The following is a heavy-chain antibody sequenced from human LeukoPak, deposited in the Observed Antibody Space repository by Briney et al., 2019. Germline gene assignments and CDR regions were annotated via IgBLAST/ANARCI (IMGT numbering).Heavy chain of an antibody. V-gene: IGHV3-23*01. J-gene: IGHJ6*01. CDR2: IGGASNT. CDR3: AKYVSAKGPPYGLDV. D-gene: IGHD2/OR15-2a*01. Sequence: PGESLRLSCAASGFTFSNYAMSWLRQAPGKGLEWVSAIGGASNTYYADSVKGRFTISRDNSKNTLYLQMNSLRDENTDIYDCAKYVSAKGPPYGLDVWGQGTTVTVSS. CDR1: GFTFSNYA.